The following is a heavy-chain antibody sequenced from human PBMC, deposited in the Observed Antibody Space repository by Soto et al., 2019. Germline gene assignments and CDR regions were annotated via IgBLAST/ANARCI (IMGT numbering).Heavy chain of an antibody. CDR3: ARDQGYSHY. CDR1: GFTFSIYG. D-gene: IGHD5-18*01. J-gene: IGHJ4*02. V-gene: IGHV3-23*01. CDR2: ISGSGGST. Sequence: PGGSLRLSCAASGFTFSIYGMTWVRQAPGKGLEWVSAISGSGGSTYYADSVKGRFTISRDNSNNTLYLQMNSLRAEDTAVYYCARDQGYSHYWGQGTLVTVSS.